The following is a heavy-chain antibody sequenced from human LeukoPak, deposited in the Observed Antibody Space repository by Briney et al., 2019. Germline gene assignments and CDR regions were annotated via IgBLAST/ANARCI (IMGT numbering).Heavy chain of an antibody. CDR3: ARDTDCSSTSCCG. CDR2: IYYSGST. V-gene: IGHV4-59*01. Sequence: SEPLSLTCTVSGGSISSYYWSWIRQPPGKGLEGIGYIYYSGSTNYNPSLKSRVTISVDTSKNQFSLKLSPVTAADTAVYYCARDTDCSSTSCCGWVQGTLVTVSS. CDR1: GGSISSYY. J-gene: IGHJ4*02. D-gene: IGHD2-2*01.